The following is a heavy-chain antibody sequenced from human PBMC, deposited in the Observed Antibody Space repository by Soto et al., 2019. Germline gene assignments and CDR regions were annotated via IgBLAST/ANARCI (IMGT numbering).Heavy chain of an antibody. CDR1: GFIVSTYG. J-gene: IGHJ4*02. CDR2: ISRDGGTK. D-gene: IGHD2-8*02. V-gene: IGHV3-30*03. CDR3: TGEVASGY. Sequence: QVQLVESGGGVVQPGRSLRLSCAVSGFIVSTYGMHWVRQAPGKGLEWVAVISRDGGTKYYADSVKGRFTISRDNSRNTLFLEMNSLRSDDIAVYYCTGEVASGYWGQGTLVTVSS.